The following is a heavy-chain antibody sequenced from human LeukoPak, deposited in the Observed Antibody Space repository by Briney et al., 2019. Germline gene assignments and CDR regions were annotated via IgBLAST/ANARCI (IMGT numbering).Heavy chain of an antibody. CDR2: ISSNGGST. D-gene: IGHD3-3*02. J-gene: IGHJ5*02. Sequence: GGSLRLSCAASGFTFSSYAMHWVRQAPGKGLEYVSAISSNGGSTYYANSVKGRFTISRDNSKNTLYLQMDSLRAEDMAVYYCARSPTAFDSNPFLSWFDPWGQGALVTVSS. V-gene: IGHV3-64*01. CDR3: ARSPTAFDSNPFLSWFDP. CDR1: GFTFSSYA.